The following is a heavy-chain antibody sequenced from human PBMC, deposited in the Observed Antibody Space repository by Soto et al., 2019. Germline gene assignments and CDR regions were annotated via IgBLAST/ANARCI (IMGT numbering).Heavy chain of an antibody. Sequence: PSETLSLTCTVSGGSISSYYWSWIRQPPGKGLEWIGYIYYSGSTNYNPSLKSRVTISVDTSKNQFSLRLSSVTAADTAVYYCARDSENWNYRYWGQGTLVTVSS. CDR1: GGSISSYY. J-gene: IGHJ4*02. CDR3: ARDSENWNYRY. V-gene: IGHV4-59*01. CDR2: IYYSGST. D-gene: IGHD1-7*01.